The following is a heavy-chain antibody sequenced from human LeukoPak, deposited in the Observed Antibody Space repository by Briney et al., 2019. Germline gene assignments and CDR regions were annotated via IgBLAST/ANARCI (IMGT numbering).Heavy chain of an antibody. CDR2: IIPIFGTA. J-gene: IGHJ3*02. D-gene: IGHD6-19*01. CDR1: GGTFSSYA. Sequence: SVKVSCKASGGTFSSYAISWVRQAPGQGLEWMGGIIPIFGTANYAQKFQGRVTITADESTSTAYMELSGLRSEDTAVYYCARGAIGSGWYERAFDIWGQGTMVTVSS. CDR3: ARGAIGSGWYERAFDI. V-gene: IGHV1-69*13.